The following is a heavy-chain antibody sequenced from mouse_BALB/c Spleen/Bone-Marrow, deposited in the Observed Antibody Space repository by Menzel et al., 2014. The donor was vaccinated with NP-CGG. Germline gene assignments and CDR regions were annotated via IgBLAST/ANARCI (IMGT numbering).Heavy chain of an antibody. CDR3: ARLYGNYVFDY. V-gene: IGHV4-1*02. Sequence: EVQLQESGGGLVQPGGSLKLSCAASGFDFSGYWMNWVRQAPGKGLEWIGEINPGSSTINYTPSLKDKFIISRDNAKNTLYLQMTKVRSEDTALYYCARLYGNYVFDYWGQGTSLTVSS. J-gene: IGHJ2*02. CDR1: GFDFSGYW. D-gene: IGHD2-1*01. CDR2: INPGSSTI.